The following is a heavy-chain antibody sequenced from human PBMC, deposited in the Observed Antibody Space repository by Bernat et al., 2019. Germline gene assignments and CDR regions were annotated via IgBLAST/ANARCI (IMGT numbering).Heavy chain of an antibody. D-gene: IGHD6-13*01. Sequence: LLESGGGLVQPGGSLRLSCAPSKFTFSSYAMSWVRQAPGKGLEWVSGSSGRGESTYYADSVKGRFTISRDKSRNMLYLQMNSLRVDDTAVYLCVKALGSAAAAGRFANFDFWGQGTLVTVSS. J-gene: IGHJ4*02. CDR3: VKALGSAAAAGRFANFDF. CDR1: KFTFSSYA. V-gene: IGHV3-23*01. CDR2: SSGRGEST.